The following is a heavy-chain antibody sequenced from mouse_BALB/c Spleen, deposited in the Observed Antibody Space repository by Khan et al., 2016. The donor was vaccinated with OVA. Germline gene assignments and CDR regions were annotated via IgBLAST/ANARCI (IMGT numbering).Heavy chain of an antibody. V-gene: IGHV5-4*02. CDR3: ARAGYGGFAY. J-gene: IGHJ3*01. CDR1: GFSFRDYY. D-gene: IGHD1-1*02. CDR2: ISDAGGST. Sequence: EVELVESGGGLVKPGGSLKLSCAASGFSFRDYYMYWIRQTPEERLEWVATISDAGGSTYYPDSVKGRFTISRDNAENNLYLQMSSLKSEDTAKYYCARAGYGGFAYWGQGTLVTVSA.